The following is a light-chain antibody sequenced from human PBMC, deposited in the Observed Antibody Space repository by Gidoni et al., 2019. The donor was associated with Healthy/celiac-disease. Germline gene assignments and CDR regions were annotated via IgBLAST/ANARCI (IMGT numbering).Light chain of an antibody. CDR2: GAS. CDR3: QQYGGSPYT. J-gene: IGKJ2*01. V-gene: IGKV3-20*01. Sequence: EIVLTQSPGTLSWSPGERVTRSCRASQSVSSSYLAWYQQKPGQAPRLLIYGASSRATGIPDRFSGSVSGTDFTLTISRLEPEDFAVYYCQQYGGSPYTFGQGTKLEIK. CDR1: QSVSSSY.